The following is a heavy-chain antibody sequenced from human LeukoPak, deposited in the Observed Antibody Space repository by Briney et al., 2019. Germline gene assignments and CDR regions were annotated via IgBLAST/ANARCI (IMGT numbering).Heavy chain of an antibody. CDR1: GFTFSDYY. V-gene: IGHV3-11*05. CDR3: ARDTVGAALFDY. Sequence: GGSLRLSCAASGFTFSDYYMSWIRQAPGKGLEWVSYISSSSSYTNYADSVKGRFTISRDNAKNSLYLQMNSLRDEDTAVYYCARDTVGAALFDYWGQGTLVTVSS. CDR2: ISSSSSYT. D-gene: IGHD2-15*01. J-gene: IGHJ4*02.